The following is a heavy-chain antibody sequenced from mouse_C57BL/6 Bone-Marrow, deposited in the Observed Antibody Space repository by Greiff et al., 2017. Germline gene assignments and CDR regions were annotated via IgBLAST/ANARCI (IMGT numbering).Heavy chain of an antibody. Sequence: QVQLQQPGAELVKPGASVKLSCKASGYTFTSYWMQWVKQRPGQGLEWIGEIDPSDSYTNYTQKFKGKATLTVDTSTSTAYMQLSSLTSEDSAVYCCARRTTAFDVWGTGTTVTVSS. J-gene: IGHJ1*03. D-gene: IGHD1-2*01. CDR1: GYTFTSYW. CDR2: IDPSDSYT. CDR3: ARRTTAFDV. V-gene: IGHV1-50*01.